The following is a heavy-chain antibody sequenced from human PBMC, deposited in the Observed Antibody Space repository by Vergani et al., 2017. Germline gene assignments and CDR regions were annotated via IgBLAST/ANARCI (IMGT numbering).Heavy chain of an antibody. CDR2: IIPILGIA. CDR1: GGTFSSYT. V-gene: IGHV1-69*08. J-gene: IGHJ4*02. CDR3: ARDLGRFSYFDY. D-gene: IGHD7-27*01. Sequence: QVQLVQSGAEVKKPGSSVKVSCKASGGTFSSYTISWVRQAPGQGLEWMGRIIPILGIANYAQEFQGRVTITADKSTSTAYMELSSLRSEDTAVYYCARDLGRFSYFDYWGQGTLVTVSS.